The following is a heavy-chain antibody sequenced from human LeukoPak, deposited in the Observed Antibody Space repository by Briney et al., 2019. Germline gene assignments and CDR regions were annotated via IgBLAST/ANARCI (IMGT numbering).Heavy chain of an antibody. V-gene: IGHV4-61*02. D-gene: IGHD6-19*01. Sequence: SETLSLTCTVSGGSISSGSYYWSWIRQPAGKGLEWIGRIYTSGSTNYNPSLKSRVTISVDTSKNQFSLKLSSVTAADTAVYYCARHASGWIAVAGRYYYYYMDVWGKGTTVTISS. CDR3: ARHASGWIAVAGRYYYYYMDV. CDR1: GGSISSGSYY. CDR2: IYTSGST. J-gene: IGHJ6*03.